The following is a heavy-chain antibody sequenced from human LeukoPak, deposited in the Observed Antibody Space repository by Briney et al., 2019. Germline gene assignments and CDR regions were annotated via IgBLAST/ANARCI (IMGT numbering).Heavy chain of an antibody. CDR1: GGSISSGGYC. CDR2: IYHTGST. J-gene: IGHJ3*02. V-gene: IGHV4-30-2*01. CDR3: ARDLGLGFWSGYAFDI. D-gene: IGHD3-3*01. Sequence: SETLSLTCAVSGGSISSGGYCWTWIRQPPGKGLEWIGYIYHTGSTYYNPSLKSRVIISVDRSKNQFSLKLSSVTAADTAVYYCARDLGLGFWSGYAFDIWGQGTMVTVSS.